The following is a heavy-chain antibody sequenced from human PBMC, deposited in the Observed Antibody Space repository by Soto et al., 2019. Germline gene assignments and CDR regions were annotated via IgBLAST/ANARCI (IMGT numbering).Heavy chain of an antibody. D-gene: IGHD3-10*01. Sequence: EVQLVESGGGLVQPGGSLRLSCAASGFTFSSYSMNWVSQAPGKGLEWVSYISSSSSTIYYADSVKGRFTISRDNAKNSLYLQMNSLRAEDTAVYYCAYLYGSGRGEAFDIWGQGTMVTVSS. CDR2: ISSSSSTI. V-gene: IGHV3-48*01. J-gene: IGHJ3*02. CDR1: GFTFSSYS. CDR3: AYLYGSGRGEAFDI.